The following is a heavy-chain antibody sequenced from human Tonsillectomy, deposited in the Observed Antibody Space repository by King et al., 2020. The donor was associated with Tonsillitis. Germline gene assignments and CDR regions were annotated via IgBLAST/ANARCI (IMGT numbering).Heavy chain of an antibody. J-gene: IGHJ2*01. CDR2: NYHSGTT. CDR1: GYSISRGYY. CDR3: ARPSGCGPTSCFFDH. D-gene: IGHD6-25*01. V-gene: IGHV4-38-2*01. Sequence: VQLQESGPGLVKPSETLSLTCAVSGYSISRGYYWGWIRQPPGKGLEWIGSNYHSGTTYYNPSLKSRATISEEPPKNQFSLRLSSVNAADPAVYYCARPSGCGPTSCFFDHWGRGTLVTVSS.